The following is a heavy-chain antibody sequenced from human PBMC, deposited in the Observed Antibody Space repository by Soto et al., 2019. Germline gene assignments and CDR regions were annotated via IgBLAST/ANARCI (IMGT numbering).Heavy chain of an antibody. CDR2: INPKSGDT. V-gene: IGHV1-2*04. D-gene: IGHD4-17*01. J-gene: IGHJ4*02. Sequence: QVQLVQSGAEVKKPGASVKVSCKALGYTFTGFYMHWVRQAPGQGLEWMGWINPKSGDTEYAQKVQGWVTMTRDTSISTAYMELSRPKSDDTAVYYCASGGSTVTREFDYWGQGTLVSVSS. CDR1: GYTFTGFY. CDR3: ASGGSTVTREFDY.